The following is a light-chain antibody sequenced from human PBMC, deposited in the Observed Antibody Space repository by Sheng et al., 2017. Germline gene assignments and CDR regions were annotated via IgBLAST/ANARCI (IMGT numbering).Light chain of an antibody. J-gene: IGLJ1*01. V-gene: IGLV3-21*02. CDR2: DDV. CDR1: NIGSKS. CDR3: QVWDSSTDHYV. Sequence: SYVLTQPPSVSVAPGQTARITCAGHNIGSKSVQWYQQKPGQAPVLVVYDDVDRPSGIPERFSGSNSGHTATLTINRVEAGDEADYYCQVWDSSTDHYVFATGTKVIVL.